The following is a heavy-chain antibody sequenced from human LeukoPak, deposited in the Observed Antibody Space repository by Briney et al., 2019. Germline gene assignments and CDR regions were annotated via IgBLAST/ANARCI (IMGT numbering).Heavy chain of an antibody. D-gene: IGHD3-10*02. J-gene: IGHJ5*02. CDR3: ARSVGVRGWFDP. CDR2: IYYSGST. CDR1: GGSISSYY. V-gene: IGHV4-59*01. Sequence: SETLSLTCTVPGGSISSYYWSWIRQPPGKGLEWIGYIYYSGSTNYNPSLKSRVTISVDTSKNQFSLKLSSVTAADTAVYYCARSVGVRGWFDPWGQGTLVTVSS.